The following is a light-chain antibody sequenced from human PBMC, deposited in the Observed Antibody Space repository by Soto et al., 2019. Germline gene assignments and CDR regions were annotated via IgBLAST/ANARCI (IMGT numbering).Light chain of an antibody. V-gene: IGLV2-14*03. CDR2: GVS. CDR3: SSFTGPTTLDV. Sequence: QSALTQPASVSGSPGQSVTISCTGNSSDVGAYKYVSWYQKHPGKAPKLMIYGVSNRPSGISNRFSGSKSGNTAFLTISGLQPEDEADYYCSSFTGPTTLDVFGTGTKLTVL. CDR1: SSDVGAYKY. J-gene: IGLJ1*01.